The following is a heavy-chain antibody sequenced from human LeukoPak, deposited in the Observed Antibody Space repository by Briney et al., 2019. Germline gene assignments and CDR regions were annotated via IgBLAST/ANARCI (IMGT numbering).Heavy chain of an antibody. Sequence: GGSLRLSCAASGFTFSSYAMSWVRQAPGKGLEWVSAICGSGGSTYYADSVKGRFTISRDNSKNTLYLQMNSLRAEDTAVYYCAKDLYYGSGSYYNHNYFDYWGQGTLVTVSS. CDR1: GFTFSSYA. V-gene: IGHV3-23*01. CDR2: ICGSGGST. J-gene: IGHJ4*02. CDR3: AKDLYYGSGSYYNHNYFDY. D-gene: IGHD3-10*01.